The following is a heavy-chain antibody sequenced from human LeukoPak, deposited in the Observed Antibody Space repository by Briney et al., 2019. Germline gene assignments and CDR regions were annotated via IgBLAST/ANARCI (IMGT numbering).Heavy chain of an antibody. Sequence: TSETLSLTCTVSGYSISSGYYWGWIRQPPGKGLEWIGSIYYSGSTNYNPSLKSRVTISVDTSKNQFSLKLSSVTAADTAVYYCVRPDDNSFDFWGQGTMVTVSS. V-gene: IGHV4-38-2*02. CDR3: VRPDDNSFDF. D-gene: IGHD3-9*01. J-gene: IGHJ3*01. CDR1: GYSISSGYY. CDR2: IYYSGST.